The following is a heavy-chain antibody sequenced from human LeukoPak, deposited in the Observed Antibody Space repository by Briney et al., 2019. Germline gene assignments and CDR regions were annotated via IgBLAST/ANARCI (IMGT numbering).Heavy chain of an antibody. V-gene: IGHV3-33*03. CDR2: IWYDGSNK. CDR3: TSWGDTTAEYFQR. Sequence: SGGSLRLSCAASGFTFSSYGMHWVRQAPGKGLEWVAVIWYDGSNKYYADSVKGRFTISRDNAQNSMYLQMNSLRVEDTAVYYCTSWGDTTAEYFQRWGQGTLVTVS. J-gene: IGHJ1*01. CDR1: GFTFSSYG. D-gene: IGHD2-21*02.